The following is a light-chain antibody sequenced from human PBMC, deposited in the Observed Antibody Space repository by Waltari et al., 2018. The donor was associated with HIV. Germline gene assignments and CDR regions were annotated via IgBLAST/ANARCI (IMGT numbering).Light chain of an antibody. CDR2: WDN. V-gene: IGLV1-47*01. CDR3: AAWDDSLSGRV. Sequence: QSVLPQPPSASGTPWQRVTLYCSGSHSNTGIHSVYWYQQLPGTAPKLLIYWDNQRPSGVPGRFSGSKSGTSASLAISGLRSEDEADYYCAAWDDSLSGRVFGGGTNLTVL. J-gene: IGLJ3*02. CDR1: HSNTGIHS.